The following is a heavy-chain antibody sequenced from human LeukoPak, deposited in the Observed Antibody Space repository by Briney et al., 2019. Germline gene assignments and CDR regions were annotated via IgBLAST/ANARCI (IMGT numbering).Heavy chain of an antibody. V-gene: IGHV4-59*01. Sequence: PSETLSLTCTVSGGYISSYYWSWIRQPPGKGLEWIGYIYYSGSTNYNPSLKSRVTISVDPSKNQFSLKLSSVAGADTAVYYCARDQYHKIHSVMVTAPDYWGQGTLVIVSS. J-gene: IGHJ4*02. CDR2: IYYSGST. D-gene: IGHD2-21*02. CDR1: GGYISSYY. CDR3: ARDQYHKIHSVMVTAPDY.